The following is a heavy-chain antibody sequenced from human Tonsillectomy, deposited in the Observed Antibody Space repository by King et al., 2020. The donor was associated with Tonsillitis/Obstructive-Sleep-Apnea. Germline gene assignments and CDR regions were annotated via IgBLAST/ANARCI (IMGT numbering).Heavy chain of an antibody. CDR2: ISGGGGST. CDR1: GFTFSSYA. D-gene: IGHD4-17*01. CDR3: AKDVQSDHHKDRGDYVYYGMDV. Sequence: EVQLVESGGGLVQPGGSLRLSCAASGFTFSSYAMSWVRQAPGKGLEWVSGISGGGGSTYYADSVKGRFTISRDNSKNTLYLQMNSLRAEDTAVYYCAKDVQSDHHKDRGDYVYYGMDVWGQGTTVTVSS. J-gene: IGHJ6*02. V-gene: IGHV3-23*04.